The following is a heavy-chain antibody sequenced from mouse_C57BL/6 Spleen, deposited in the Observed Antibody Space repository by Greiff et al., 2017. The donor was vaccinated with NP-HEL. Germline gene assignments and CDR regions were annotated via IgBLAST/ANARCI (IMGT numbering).Heavy chain of an antibody. CDR3: ARYSLGFYAMDY. J-gene: IGHJ4*01. D-gene: IGHD3-1*01. V-gene: IGHV1-52*01. Sequence: QVQLQQSGAELVRPGSSVKLSCKASGYTFTSYWMHWVKQRPIQGLEWIGNIDPSDSETHYNQKFKDKATLTVDKSSSTAYMQLSSLTSEDSAVYYCARYSLGFYAMDYWGQGTSVTVSS. CDR1: GYTFTSYW. CDR2: IDPSDSET.